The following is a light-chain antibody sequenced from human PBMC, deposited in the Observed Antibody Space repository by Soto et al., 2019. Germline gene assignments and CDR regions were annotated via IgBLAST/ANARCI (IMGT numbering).Light chain of an antibody. V-gene: IGLV1-51*01. CDR2: DNN. CDR3: GTWDNRLRAAV. CDR1: NSNIGNNE. Sequence: QSVLTQPPSVSAAPGQKVTISCSGSNSNIGNNEVSWYQQVPGAAPRLLVYDNNKRPSGIPGRFSDSKFDTSATLVITGLQTGDEADYYCGTWDNRLRAAVFGGVTKLTVL. J-gene: IGLJ2*01.